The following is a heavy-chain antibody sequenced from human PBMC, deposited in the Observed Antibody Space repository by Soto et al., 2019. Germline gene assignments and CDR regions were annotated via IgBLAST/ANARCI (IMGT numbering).Heavy chain of an antibody. CDR3: ARVRGVAGSDY. D-gene: IGHD6-19*01. CDR1: GYTFTSYD. CDR2: MNPNSGNT. V-gene: IGHV1-8*01. Sequence: ASVKVSCKASGYTFTSYDINWVRQATGQGLEWMGWMNPNSGNTGYAQKIQGRVTMTRNTSISTAYMELSSLRSDDTAVYYCARVRGVAGSDYWGQGSLVTVSS. J-gene: IGHJ4*02.